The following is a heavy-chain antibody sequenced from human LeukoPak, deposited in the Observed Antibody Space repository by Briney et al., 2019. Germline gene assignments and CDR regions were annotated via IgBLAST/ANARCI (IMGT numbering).Heavy chain of an antibody. J-gene: IGHJ4*02. CDR3: AKDAVYDDSSGYFDY. Sequence: GGSLRLSCAASGFTFNIYAMSWVRQAPGKGLEWVSAISGRGGSTYYADSVKGRFIISRDNSKNTLFLQMSSLRAEDTAVYYCAKDAVYDDSSGYFDYWGQGTLVTVSS. CDR1: GFTFNIYA. D-gene: IGHD3-22*01. CDR2: ISGRGGST. V-gene: IGHV3-23*01.